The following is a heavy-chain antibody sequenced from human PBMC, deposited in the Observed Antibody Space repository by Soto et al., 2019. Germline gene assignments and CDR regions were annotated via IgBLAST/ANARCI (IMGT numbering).Heavy chain of an antibody. CDR2: IYYSGST. Sequence: SETLSLTCTVSGGSISSYYWSWIRQPPGKGLEWIGYIYYSGSTNYNPSLKSRVTISVDTSKNQFSLKLSSVTAADTAVYYCARLGDYYGSGSYYPLYYYYYMDVWGKGTTVTVSS. CDR3: ARLGDYYGSGSYYPLYYYYYMDV. CDR1: GGSISSYY. D-gene: IGHD3-10*01. V-gene: IGHV4-59*08. J-gene: IGHJ6*03.